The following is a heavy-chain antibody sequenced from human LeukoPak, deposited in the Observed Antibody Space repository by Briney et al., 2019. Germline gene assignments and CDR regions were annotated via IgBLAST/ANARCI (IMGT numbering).Heavy chain of an antibody. J-gene: IGHJ4*02. Sequence: SETLSLTCAVSGGSISSSNWWSWVRQPPGKGLEWIGEIYHSGSTNYNPSLKSRVTISVDKSKNQFSLKLSSVTAADTAVYYCARSHPSAYDSSGYYYVHRRVYFDYWGQGTLVTVSS. CDR3: ARSHPSAYDSSGYYYVHRRVYFDY. CDR1: GGSISSSNW. D-gene: IGHD3-22*01. V-gene: IGHV4-4*02. CDR2: IYHSGST.